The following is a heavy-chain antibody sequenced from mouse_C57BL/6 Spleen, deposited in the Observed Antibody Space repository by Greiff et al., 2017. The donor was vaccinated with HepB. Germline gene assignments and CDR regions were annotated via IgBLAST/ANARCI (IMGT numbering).Heavy chain of an antibody. CDR2: ISYDGSN. D-gene: IGHD2-3*01. Sequence: EVKLVESGPGLVKPSQSLSLTCSVTGFSITSGYYWNWIRQFPGNKLEWMGYISYDGSNNYNPSLKNRISITRDTSKNQFFLKLNSVTTEDTATYYCARGGLRDGYYEDYYAMDYWGQGTSVTVSS. V-gene: IGHV3-6*01. CDR3: ARGGLRDGYYEDYYAMDY. CDR1: GFSITSGYY. J-gene: IGHJ4*01.